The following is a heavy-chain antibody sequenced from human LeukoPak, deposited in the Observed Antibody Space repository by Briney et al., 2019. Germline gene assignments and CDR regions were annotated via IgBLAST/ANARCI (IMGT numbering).Heavy chain of an antibody. CDR1: GFTFSSYS. Sequence: GGSPRLSCAASGFTFSSYSMNWVRQAPGKGLEWVSSISSSSSYIYYADSVKGRFTISRDNAKNSLYLQMDSLRAEDTAVYYCARDEAMGRFDYWGQGTLVTVSS. CDR2: ISSSSSYI. CDR3: ARDEAMGRFDY. J-gene: IGHJ4*02. V-gene: IGHV3-21*01. D-gene: IGHD5-18*01.